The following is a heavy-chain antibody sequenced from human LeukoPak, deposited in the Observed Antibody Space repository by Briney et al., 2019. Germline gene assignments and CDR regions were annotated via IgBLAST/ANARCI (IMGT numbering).Heavy chain of an antibody. V-gene: IGHV3-74*01. Sequence: GGSLRLSCAASGFTFSSYWMHWVRQAPGKGLVWVSRINSDGSSTSYASSVKGRFTISRDNAKNTLYLQMNSLRAEDTAVYCCASDTHDWSSTSCYNSRGQGTLVTVSS. D-gene: IGHD2-2*02. CDR2: INSDGSST. CDR1: GFTFSSYW. CDR3: ASDTHDWSSTSCYNS. J-gene: IGHJ5*01.